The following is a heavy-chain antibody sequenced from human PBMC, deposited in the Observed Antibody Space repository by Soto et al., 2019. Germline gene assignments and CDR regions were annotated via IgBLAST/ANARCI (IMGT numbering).Heavy chain of an antibody. CDR1: GFTFSSYG. V-gene: IGHV3-33*01. J-gene: IGHJ4*02. CDR2: IWYDGSNK. CDR3: ARGPSVVVVAAGSDY. D-gene: IGHD2-15*01. Sequence: GGSLRLSCAASGFTFSSYGMHWVRQAPGKGLEWVAVIWYDGSNKYYADSVKGRFTISGDNSKNTLYLQMNSLRAEDTAVYYCARGPSVVVVAAGSDYWGQGTLVTV.